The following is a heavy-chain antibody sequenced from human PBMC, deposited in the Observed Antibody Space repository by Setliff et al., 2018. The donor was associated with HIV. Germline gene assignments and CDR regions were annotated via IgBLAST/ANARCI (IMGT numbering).Heavy chain of an antibody. Sequence: SETLSLTCSVSGGSTTSGGYYWSWILQHPGKGLEYIGYIYYSGSTYYNPSLKRRVTMSIDTSTQQFFLNVTSVTAADTAVYYCARATYTTLFGVLMGGGLQYWGPGTLVTVSS. CDR2: IYYSGST. J-gene: IGHJ4*02. CDR1: GGSTTSGGYY. D-gene: IGHD3-3*01. CDR3: ARATYTTLFGVLMGGGLQY. V-gene: IGHV4-31*03.